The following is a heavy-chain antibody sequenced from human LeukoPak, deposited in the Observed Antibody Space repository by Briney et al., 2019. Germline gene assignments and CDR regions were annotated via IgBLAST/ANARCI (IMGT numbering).Heavy chain of an antibody. CDR1: VGIFSSYA. J-gene: IGHJ5*02. CDR2: IIPIFGTA. CDR3: ARDPPRGTGTARFDP. D-gene: IGHD1-1*01. V-gene: IGHV1-69*01. Sequence: SVKVSCKASVGIFSSYAISWVRQAPGQGLEWMGGIIPIFGTANYAQKFQGRVTITADESTSTAYMELSSLRSEDTAVYYCARDPPRGTGTARFDPWGQGTLVTVSS.